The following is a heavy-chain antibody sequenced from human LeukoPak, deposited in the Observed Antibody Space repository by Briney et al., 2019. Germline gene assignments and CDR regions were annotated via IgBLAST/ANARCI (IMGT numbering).Heavy chain of an antibody. V-gene: IGHV1-18*01. CDR3: ARDAGGHYFDY. Sequence: ASEKVSCKASGYTFTSYGVSWVRQASGQGLEWVGCISAYNGNTNNAQKFQGRVTMTTDTSTSAAYMVLRSLRSDDTAVYYCARDAGGHYFDYWGQGTLVTVSS. J-gene: IGHJ4*02. CDR1: GYTFTSYG. CDR2: ISAYNGNT. D-gene: IGHD6-25*01.